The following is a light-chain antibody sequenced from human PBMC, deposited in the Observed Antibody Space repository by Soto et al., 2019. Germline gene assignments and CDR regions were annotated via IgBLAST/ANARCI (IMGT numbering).Light chain of an antibody. CDR2: DAS. CDR3: QQSYSVPPT. Sequence: DVQMTQSPSSLSASVGDRVTITCRASQRIRTSLNWYQQKPGKAPKFLIYDASSLQSEVPSRFSGSGSGTDFTLTISNLQPEDFATYDCQQSYSVPPTFGQGTKLEI. J-gene: IGKJ2*01. CDR1: QRIRTS. V-gene: IGKV1-39*01.